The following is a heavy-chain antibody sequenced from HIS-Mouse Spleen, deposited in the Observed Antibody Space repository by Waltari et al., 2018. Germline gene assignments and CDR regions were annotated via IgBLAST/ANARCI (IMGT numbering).Heavy chain of an antibody. CDR1: GFTFCSYG. CDR2: ISYDGSNK. J-gene: IGHJ4*02. CDR3: AKDKHHAFDY. V-gene: IGHV3-30*18. Sequence: QVQLVESGGGVVQPGRSLRLSCAAAGFTFCSYGMLWVRQAPGKGLEWVAVISYDGSNKYYADSVKGRFTISRDNSKNTLYLQMNSLRAEDTAVYYCAKDKHHAFDYWGQGTLVTVSS.